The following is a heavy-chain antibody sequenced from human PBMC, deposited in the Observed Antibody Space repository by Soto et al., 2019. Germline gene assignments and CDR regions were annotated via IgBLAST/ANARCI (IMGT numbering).Heavy chain of an antibody. CDR1: GFTFSSYS. V-gene: IGHV3-21*01. Sequence: SLRLSCAASGFTFSSYSMNWVRQAPGKGLEWVSSISSSSSYIYYADSVKGRFTISRDNAKNSLYLQMNSLRAEDTAVYYCAREWELDHCYYYYRLAVWGQGSTVIGSS. CDR3: AREWELDHCYYYYRLAV. CDR2: ISSSSSYI. D-gene: IGHD1-26*01. J-gene: IGHJ6*02.